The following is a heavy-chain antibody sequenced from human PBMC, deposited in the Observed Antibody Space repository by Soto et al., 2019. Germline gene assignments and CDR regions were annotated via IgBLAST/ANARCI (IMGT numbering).Heavy chain of an antibody. J-gene: IGHJ6*02. V-gene: IGHV4-31*03. CDR2: IYYSGST. D-gene: IGHD5-18*01. CDR3: ARDQDTAMARTYYYYGMDV. Sequence: PSETLSFTCTVSGGSISSGGYYWSWIRQHPGKGLEWIGYIYYSGSTYYNPSLKSRVTISVDTSKNQFSLKLSSVTTADTAVYYCARDQDTAMARTYYYYGMDVWGQGTTVTVSS. CDR1: GGSISSGGYY.